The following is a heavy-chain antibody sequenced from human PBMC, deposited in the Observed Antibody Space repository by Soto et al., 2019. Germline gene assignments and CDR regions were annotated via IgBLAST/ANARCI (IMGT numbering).Heavy chain of an antibody. V-gene: IGHV3-11*01. J-gene: IGHJ4*02. CDR2: IDSGDGTT. Sequence: GGSLRLSCTGSGFDFGDCYMSWIRQAPGKGLEWVSYIDSGDGTTYYTDSVKGRFTISRDNAKKTVYLQMSSLRVEDTALYYCVRPYYSSSWFPFDSWGPGTLVTVSS. CDR3: VRPYYSSSWFPFDS. CDR1: GFDFGDCY. D-gene: IGHD6-13*01.